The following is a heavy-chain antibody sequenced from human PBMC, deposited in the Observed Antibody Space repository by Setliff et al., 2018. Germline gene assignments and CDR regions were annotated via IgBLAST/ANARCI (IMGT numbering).Heavy chain of an antibody. CDR1: GYTFTNYG. CDR3: AKGGNITRETYYYYGMDV. CDR2: ISPYSGNT. V-gene: IGHV1-18*01. Sequence: ASVKVSCKASGYTFTNYGVTWVRQAPGQGLEWMGWISPYSGNTYYAQKFQGRVAITTDTSTSTAYMELRSLRSDDTAVYYCAKGGNITRETYYYYGMDVWGQGTTVTVSS. D-gene: IGHD1-20*01. J-gene: IGHJ6*02.